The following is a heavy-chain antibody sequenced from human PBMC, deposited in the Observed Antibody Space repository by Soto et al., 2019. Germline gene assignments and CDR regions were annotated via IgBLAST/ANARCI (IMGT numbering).Heavy chain of an antibody. V-gene: IGHV4-4*07. CDR1: GGSIIGFF. J-gene: IGHJ4*02. CDR3: AREEQVGYFDY. CDR2: VYTSGNT. Sequence: PSETLSRTCTVSGGSIIGFFWSWIRQPAGKEPEWIGRVYTSGNTNYNPSLKSRVTMSLDMSENLLSLNLRSVTAADTAVYFCAREEQVGYFDYWGQGALVTVSS. D-gene: IGHD6-6*01.